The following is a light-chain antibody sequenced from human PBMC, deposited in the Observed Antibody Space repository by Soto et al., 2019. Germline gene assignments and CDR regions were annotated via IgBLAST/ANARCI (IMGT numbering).Light chain of an antibody. CDR2: DVT. CDR1: SSDVGGYDY. Sequence: QSALTQPASVSGSPGQSITISCTGTSSDVGGYDYVAWYQQHPGKVPKLLIYDVTNRPSGVSNRFSGSKSGNTASLTISGLQTEDEADYYCSSFTTITTLVFGGGTKVTVL. V-gene: IGLV2-14*01. J-gene: IGLJ3*02. CDR3: SSFTTITTLV.